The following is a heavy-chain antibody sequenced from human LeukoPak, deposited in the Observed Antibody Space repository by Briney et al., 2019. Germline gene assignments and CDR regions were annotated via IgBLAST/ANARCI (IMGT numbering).Heavy chain of an antibody. Sequence: GGSLRLSCAASGFTFSSYGMHWVRQAPGKGLEWVAFIRYDGSNKYYADSVKGRFTISRDNSKNTLYLQMNSLRAEDTAVYYCAKDDGDYDSSGYQGELWGQGTLVTVSS. J-gene: IGHJ4*02. CDR3: AKDDGDYDSSGYQGEL. V-gene: IGHV3-30*02. CDR2: IRYDGSNK. D-gene: IGHD3-22*01. CDR1: GFTFSSYG.